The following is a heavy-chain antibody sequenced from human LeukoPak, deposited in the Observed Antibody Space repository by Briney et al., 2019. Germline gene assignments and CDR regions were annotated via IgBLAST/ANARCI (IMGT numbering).Heavy chain of an antibody. V-gene: IGHV3-7*03. Sequence: GGSLRLSCAASGFTFSSYWMTWVRQAPGKGLEWVANLNQYGNDKYYADSVKGRFTISRDNSKNSLYLQMNSLRTEDTALYYYAKDMYSSSSQGGFDYWGQGTLVTVSS. CDR2: LNQYGNDK. D-gene: IGHD6-6*01. J-gene: IGHJ4*02. CDR3: AKDMYSSSSQGGFDY. CDR1: GFTFSSYW.